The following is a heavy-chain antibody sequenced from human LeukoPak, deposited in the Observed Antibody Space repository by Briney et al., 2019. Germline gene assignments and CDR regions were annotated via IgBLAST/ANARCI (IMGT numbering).Heavy chain of an antibody. CDR1: GFTFSSYG. J-gene: IGHJ4*02. V-gene: IGHV3-30*03. Sequence: VKPGGSLRLSCAASGFTFSSYGMHWVRQAPGKGLEWVAVISYDGSNKYYADSVKGRFTISRDNSKNTLYLQMNSLRAEDTAVYYCARGGAYYDSSGYYDYWGQGTLVTVSS. D-gene: IGHD3-22*01. CDR3: ARGGAYYDSSGYYDY. CDR2: ISYDGSNK.